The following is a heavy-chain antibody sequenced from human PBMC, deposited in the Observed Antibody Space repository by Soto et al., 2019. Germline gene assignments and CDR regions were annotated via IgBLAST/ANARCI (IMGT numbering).Heavy chain of an antibody. CDR2: IYPGDSTT. CDR3: VTSVGARNY. J-gene: IGHJ4*02. V-gene: IGHV5-51*01. D-gene: IGHD2-2*01. CDR1: GFSFISYY. Sequence: GASLKISCKGSGFSFISYYIAWVRQMPGKGLEWMGIIYPGDSTTRYSPAFQGKVTMSADKSITTAYLQWSSLKASDTAMYYCVTSVGARNYWGQGTLVTVSS.